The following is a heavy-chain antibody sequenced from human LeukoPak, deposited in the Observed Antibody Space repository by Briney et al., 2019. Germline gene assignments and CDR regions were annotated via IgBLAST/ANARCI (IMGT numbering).Heavy chain of an antibody. D-gene: IGHD2/OR15-2a*01. CDR3: AREAERRYYFTSDYGMDV. CDR1: GFTFSDYY. V-gene: IGHV3-11*01. Sequence: PGGSLRLSCAASGFTFSDYYMSWLRQAPGKGLEWVSYISSSGSTIYYADSVKGRFTISRDNAKNSLYPQMNSLRAEDTAVYYCAREAERRYYFTSDYGMDVWGQGTTVTVSS. CDR2: ISSSGSTI. J-gene: IGHJ6*02.